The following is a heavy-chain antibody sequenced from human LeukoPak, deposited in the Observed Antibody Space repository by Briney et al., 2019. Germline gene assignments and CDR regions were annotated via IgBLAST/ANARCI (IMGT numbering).Heavy chain of an antibody. CDR1: GGTFSSYA. V-gene: IGHV1-69*04. Sequence: SVKVSCKASGGTFSSYAISWVRQAPGQGLEWMGRIIPILGVANYAQKFQGRVTITADKSTSTAYMELSSLRSEDTAVYYCAGNLGYSYGPPTDYWGQGTLVTVSS. J-gene: IGHJ4*02. CDR2: IIPILGVA. CDR3: AGNLGYSYGPPTDY. D-gene: IGHD5-18*01.